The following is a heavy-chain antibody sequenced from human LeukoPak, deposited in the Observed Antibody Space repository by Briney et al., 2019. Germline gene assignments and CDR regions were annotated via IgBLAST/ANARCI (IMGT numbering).Heavy chain of an antibody. CDR3: ASKGAGHCYDASCMGSFDL. J-gene: IGHJ3*01. V-gene: IGHV1-2*02. CDR1: GYSLTELS. Sequence: ASVKVSCKVSGYSLTELSMHWVRQAPGQELEWMGCINPNTGDTKSAQNFQGRVIMTRDTSITTACMELSRLKSDDTALYYCASKGAGHCYDASCMGSFDLWGQGTTVAVSS. D-gene: IGHD2-15*01. CDR2: INPNTGDT.